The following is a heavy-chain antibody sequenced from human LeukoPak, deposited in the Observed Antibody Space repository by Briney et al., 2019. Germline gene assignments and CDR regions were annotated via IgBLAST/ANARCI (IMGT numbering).Heavy chain of an antibody. Sequence: SSETLSLTCTVSGGSISSYYWSWIRQPPGKGLEWIGYIYYSGSTNYNPSLKSRVTISVDTSKNQFSLKLSSVTAADTAVYYCASLYSSSSYFDYWGQGTLVTVSS. CDR2: IYYSGST. V-gene: IGHV4-59*01. J-gene: IGHJ4*02. CDR3: ASLYSSSSYFDY. D-gene: IGHD6-6*01. CDR1: GGSISSYY.